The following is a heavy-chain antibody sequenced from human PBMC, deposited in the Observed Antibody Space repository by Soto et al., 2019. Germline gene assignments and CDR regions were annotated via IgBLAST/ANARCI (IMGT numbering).Heavy chain of an antibody. CDR2: IIPIFGAA. J-gene: IGHJ6*02. CDR3: ARETSTIFGVVIPYYYGMDV. V-gene: IGHV1-69*06. D-gene: IGHD3-3*01. Sequence: SVKVSCKASGGTFSSYAISWVRQAPGQGLEWMGGIIPIFGAANYAQKFQGRVTITADKSTSTAYMELSSLRSEDTAVYYCARETSTIFGVVIPYYYGMDVWGQGTTVTVSS. CDR1: GGTFSSYA.